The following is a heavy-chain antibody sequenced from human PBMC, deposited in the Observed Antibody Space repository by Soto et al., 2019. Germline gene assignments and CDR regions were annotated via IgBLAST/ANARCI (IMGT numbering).Heavy chain of an antibody. CDR3: ASLSGYCSGGTCYYMDV. CDR1: GFTFSRYW. J-gene: IGHJ6*03. Sequence: GGSLRLSCGASGFTFSRYWMSWVRPAPGKGLEWVANIKEDGSEKYYVDSVKGRFTISRDNAKNSLYLQMNSLRVEDTAVYHCASLSGYCSGGTCYYMDVWGKGTTVTVSS. V-gene: IGHV3-7*01. CDR2: IKEDGSEK. D-gene: IGHD2-15*01.